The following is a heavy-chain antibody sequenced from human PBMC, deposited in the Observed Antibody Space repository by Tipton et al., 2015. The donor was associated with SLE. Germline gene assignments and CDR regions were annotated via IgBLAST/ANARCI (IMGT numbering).Heavy chain of an antibody. CDR1: GGSISSGGYY. D-gene: IGHD3-22*01. CDR2: IYYSGST. CDR3: ARTYYYDSSGSDAFDI. J-gene: IGHJ3*02. V-gene: IGHV4-39*01. Sequence: LRLSCTVSGGSISSGGYYWGWIRQPPGKGLEWIGSIYYSGSTYYNPSLKSRVTISVDTSKNQFSLKLSSVTAADTAVYYCARTYYYDSSGSDAFDIWGQGTMVTVSS.